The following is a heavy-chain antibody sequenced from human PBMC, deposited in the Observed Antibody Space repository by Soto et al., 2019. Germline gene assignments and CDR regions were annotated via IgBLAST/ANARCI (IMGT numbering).Heavy chain of an antibody. Sequence: QVQLVQSGAEVKKPGASVKVSCKASGYTFTSYDINWVRQATGLGLEWMGWMNPNSGNTGYAQKFQGRVTMTRNTSISTAYMELSSLRSEDTAVYYCARDSYSDWYFDLWGRGTLVTVSS. J-gene: IGHJ2*01. CDR3: ARDSYSDWYFDL. CDR1: GYTFTSYD. V-gene: IGHV1-8*01. D-gene: IGHD2-15*01. CDR2: MNPNSGNT.